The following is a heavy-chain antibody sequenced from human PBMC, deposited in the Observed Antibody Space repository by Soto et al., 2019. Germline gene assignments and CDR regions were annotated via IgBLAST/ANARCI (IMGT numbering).Heavy chain of an antibody. CDR1: GYTLTELS. CDR3: ATEGPSITMVRGVIVLNAFDI. D-gene: IGHD3-10*01. CDR2: FDPEDGET. J-gene: IGHJ3*02. Sequence: ASVKVSCKVSGYTLTELSMHWVRQAPGKGLEWMGGFDPEDGETIYAQKFQGRVTMTEDTSTDTAYMELSSLRSEDTAVYYCATEGPSITMVRGVIVLNAFDIWGQGTMVTV. V-gene: IGHV1-24*01.